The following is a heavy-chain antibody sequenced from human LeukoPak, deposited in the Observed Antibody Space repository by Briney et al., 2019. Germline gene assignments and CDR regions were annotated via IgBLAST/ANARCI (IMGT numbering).Heavy chain of an antibody. CDR1: GGSISNYY. CDR2: IYTSGST. D-gene: IGHD3-22*01. Sequence: ASETLSLTCTVSGGSISNYYWNWIRQPAGKRLEWIGRIYTSGSTNYNPSLKSRVTMSVDTAKNQFSLKLTSVTAADTAVYYCARAPGVVRYDSSPRDYAFDIWGQGTMVTVSS. V-gene: IGHV4-4*07. J-gene: IGHJ3*02. CDR3: ARAPGVVRYDSSPRDYAFDI.